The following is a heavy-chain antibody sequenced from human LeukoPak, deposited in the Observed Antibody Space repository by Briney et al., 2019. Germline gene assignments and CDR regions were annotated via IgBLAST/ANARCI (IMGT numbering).Heavy chain of an antibody. J-gene: IGHJ5*02. V-gene: IGHV3-21*01. CDR2: ISSSSSYI. D-gene: IGHD3-22*01. CDR1: GFTFSSYS. CDR3: GRGWDYYDSSGCLFDP. Sequence: PGGSLRLSCAASGFTFSSYSMNWVRQAPGKGLEWVSSISSSSSYIYYADSVKGRFTISRDNAKNSLYLQMNSLRAEDTAVYYCGRGWDYYDSSGCLFDPWGQGTLVTVSS.